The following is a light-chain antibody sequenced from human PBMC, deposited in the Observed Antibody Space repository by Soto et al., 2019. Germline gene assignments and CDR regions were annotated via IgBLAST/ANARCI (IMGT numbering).Light chain of an antibody. CDR1: SXDVGAYNF. Sequence: QSALTQPASVSGSPGQSITISCTGTSXDVGAYNFVSWYQQYPGKAPKVMIYEVNNRPSGVSNRFSGSKSGNTASLTISGLQAEDEADYYCSSFTRSSTYVFGSGTKV. CDR2: EVN. J-gene: IGLJ1*01. CDR3: SSFTRSSTYV. V-gene: IGLV2-14*01.